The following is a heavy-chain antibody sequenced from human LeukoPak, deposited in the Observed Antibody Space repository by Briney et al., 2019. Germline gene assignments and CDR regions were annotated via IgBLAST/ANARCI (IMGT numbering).Heavy chain of an antibody. Sequence: SGGSLRLSCAASGFTFSNYWIHWVRQAPGKGLVWVSRINSDGSSTTYADSVKGRFTISRDNVKNTLYLQMNSLRAEDTAVYYCSRVLSGWYFDFWGQGTLVTVSS. CDR3: SRVLSGWYFDF. D-gene: IGHD6-19*01. CDR1: GFTFSNYW. CDR2: INSDGSST. V-gene: IGHV3-74*01. J-gene: IGHJ4*02.